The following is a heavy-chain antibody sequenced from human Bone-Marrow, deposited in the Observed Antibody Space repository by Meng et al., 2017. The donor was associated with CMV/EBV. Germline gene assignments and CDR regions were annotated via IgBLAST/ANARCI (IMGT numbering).Heavy chain of an antibody. D-gene: IGHD4-11*01. Sequence: GESLKISCDASGFTVSSNYMSWVRQAPGKGLEWVSVIYSGGSTYYTDSVKGRFTISRDNSKNTLYLQMNSLRAEDTPVYYCARATVYWGQGTLVTVSS. CDR1: GFTVSSNY. CDR2: IYSGGST. J-gene: IGHJ4*02. V-gene: IGHV3-66*02. CDR3: ARATVY.